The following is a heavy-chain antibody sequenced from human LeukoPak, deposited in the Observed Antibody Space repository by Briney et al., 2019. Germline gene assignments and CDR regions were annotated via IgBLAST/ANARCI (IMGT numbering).Heavy chain of an antibody. D-gene: IGHD1-26*01. CDR3: ARDRESGSYYEGSDY. CDR2: IIPIFGTA. Sequence: ASVKVSCKASGGTFSSYAISWVRQAPGQGLEWMGRIIPIFGTANYAQKFQGRVTITTDESTSTAYTELSSLRSEDTAVYYCARDRESGSYYEGSDYWGQGTLVTVSS. CDR1: GGTFSSYA. J-gene: IGHJ4*02. V-gene: IGHV1-69*05.